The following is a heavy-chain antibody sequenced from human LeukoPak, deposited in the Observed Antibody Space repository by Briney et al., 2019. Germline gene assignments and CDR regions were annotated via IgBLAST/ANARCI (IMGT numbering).Heavy chain of an antibody. Sequence: SETLSLTSIVSVDSITSDYWSCIRQSPGKGREWIEVIYYTGRTRYNPSLQSRVTISVDTSRNHFSLKLRSLSAADTAVYYCARLLDYDSSGDPDTFDIWGQGTMVTVSS. V-gene: IGHV4-59*01. J-gene: IGHJ3*02. CDR1: VDSITSDY. CDR3: ARLLDYDSSGDPDTFDI. CDR2: IYYTGRT. D-gene: IGHD3-22*01.